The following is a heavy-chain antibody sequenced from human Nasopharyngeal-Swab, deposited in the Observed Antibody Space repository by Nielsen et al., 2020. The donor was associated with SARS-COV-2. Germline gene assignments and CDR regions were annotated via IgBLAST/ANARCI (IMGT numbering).Heavy chain of an antibody. D-gene: IGHD1-26*01. CDR3: AREPPGYSFDY. CDR2: ISSSGTYI. J-gene: IGHJ4*02. Sequence: GESLKISCAASGFTFSCCSINRIRRAPGKGLEWVSSISSSGTYIYYADSVKGRFTISRDNAKNSLYLQMSSLRPEDTAVYYCAREPPGYSFDYWGQGTLVTVSS. CDR1: GFTFSCCS. V-gene: IGHV3-21*01.